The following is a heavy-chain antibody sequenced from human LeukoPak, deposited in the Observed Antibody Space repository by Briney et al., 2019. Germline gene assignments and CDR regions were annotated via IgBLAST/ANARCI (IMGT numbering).Heavy chain of an antibody. CDR2: ISSSSSTI. J-gene: IGHJ4*02. V-gene: IGHV3-48*01. Sequence: GGSLRLSCAASGFTFSSYSMNWVRQAPGEGLEWVSYISSSSSTIYYADSVKGRFTISRDNAKNSLYLQMNSLRAEDTAVYYCARRDTSGYYFYWGQGTLVTVSS. D-gene: IGHD3-22*01. CDR3: ARRDTSGYYFY. CDR1: GFTFSSYS.